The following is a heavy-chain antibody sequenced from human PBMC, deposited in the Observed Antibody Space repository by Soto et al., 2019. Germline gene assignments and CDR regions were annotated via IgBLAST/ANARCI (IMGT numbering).Heavy chain of an antibody. D-gene: IGHD2-2*01. CDR2: ISGSGGSI. CDR1: GFTFSSYA. Sequence: EVQLLESGGGLVQPGGSLRLSCAASGFTFSSYAMSWVSQAPGKGLEWVSAISGSGGSIYYADSVKGRFTISRDNSKNTLYVKMNSLRAEDTAVYYCAKDALGYCISTSCLGPDYWGQGTLVTVSS. CDR3: AKDALGYCISTSCLGPDY. V-gene: IGHV3-23*01. J-gene: IGHJ4*02.